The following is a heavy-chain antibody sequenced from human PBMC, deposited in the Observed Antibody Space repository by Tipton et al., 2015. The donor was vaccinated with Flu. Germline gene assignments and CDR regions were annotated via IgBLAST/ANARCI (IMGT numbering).Heavy chain of an antibody. CDR1: GGSINNYY. Sequence: LSLTCSVSGGSINNYYLSWVRQAPGKGLEWVANIKQDGSEKYYVDSVKGRFTISRDNAKNSLYLQMNSLRAEDTAVYYCAKELFRASSGTRGGGYWGQGTLVTVSS. J-gene: IGHJ4*02. D-gene: IGHD2-21*01. CDR3: AKELFRASSGTRGGGY. CDR2: IKQDGSEK. V-gene: IGHV3-7*01.